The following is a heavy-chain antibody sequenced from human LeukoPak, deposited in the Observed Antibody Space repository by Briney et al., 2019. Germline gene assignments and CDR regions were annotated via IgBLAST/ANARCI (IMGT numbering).Heavy chain of an antibody. CDR3: ARKGEGIVATTQKPYYYYYMDV. J-gene: IGHJ6*03. Sequence: ASVKVSCKASGYTFTNYYIHWVRQAPGQGLECMGIINPSGGSTSYAQKFQGRVTMTRDTSISTAYMELSRLRSDDTAVYYCARKGEGIVATTQKPYYYYYMDVWGKGTTVTVSS. D-gene: IGHD5-12*01. CDR2: INPSGGST. V-gene: IGHV1-46*01. CDR1: GYTFTNYY.